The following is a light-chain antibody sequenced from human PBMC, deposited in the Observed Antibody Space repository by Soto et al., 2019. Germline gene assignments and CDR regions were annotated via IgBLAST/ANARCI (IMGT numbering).Light chain of an antibody. CDR3: SSYTTSTFLSWV. CDR2: EVN. Sequence: QSALTQPASVSGSPGQSITIACTGTSSDIGGYNYVSWYQQHPGKAPKLLIFEVNSRPSGVSYRFSGSRSGNTASLTISGLQAEDEADYYCSSYTTSTFLSWVFGGGTKVTVL. CDR1: SSDIGGYNY. J-gene: IGLJ3*02. V-gene: IGLV2-14*01.